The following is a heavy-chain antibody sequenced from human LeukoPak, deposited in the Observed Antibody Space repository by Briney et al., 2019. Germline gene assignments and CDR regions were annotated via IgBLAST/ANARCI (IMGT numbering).Heavy chain of an antibody. CDR1: GFTLGLYE. J-gene: IGHJ4*02. D-gene: IGHD6-25*01. Sequence: GGSLSLSCAACGFTLGLYERHGVRRAPGKGLDWVSYITNSGTTVYYADSVKGRLTISRDNAKNSLYLQMNSLRAEDTAGNYCARGMVANSGGAIDYWGAGNLVTVSS. CDR2: ITNSGTTV. CDR3: ARGMVANSGGAIDY. V-gene: IGHV3-48*03.